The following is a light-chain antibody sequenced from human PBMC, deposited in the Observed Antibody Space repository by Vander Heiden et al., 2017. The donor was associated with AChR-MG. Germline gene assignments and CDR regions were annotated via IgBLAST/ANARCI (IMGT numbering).Light chain of an antibody. Sequence: NFMLTQPHSVSESPGKTATIACTRSSGRIDSNYVQGYQQRPGSAPTALIHEDNQRPSWVPDRFSGSIDSSSNPASLRISGPKAEDEATYYRQAYNSNNWVFGGGTKLTVL. V-gene: IGLV6-57*03. CDR3: QAYNSNNWV. CDR1: SGRIDSNY. CDR2: EDN. J-gene: IGLJ3*02.